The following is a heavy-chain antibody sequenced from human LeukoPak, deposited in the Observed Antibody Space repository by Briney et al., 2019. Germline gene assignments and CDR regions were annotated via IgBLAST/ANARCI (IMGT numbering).Heavy chain of an antibody. CDR2: MNPSTRDT. J-gene: IGHJ4*02. D-gene: IGHD1-26*01. V-gene: IGHV1-8*01. Sequence: ASVRVTCQASGYTFTGYDFNWVRQAIGQGLDWMGWMNPSTRDTGYAQKCQGRVTMTRSTSVNAAFMELSGMGSEDTAVYYCTRGSVSGSSRDYWGQGTLVTVSS. CDR1: GYTFTGYD. CDR3: TRGSVSGSSRDY.